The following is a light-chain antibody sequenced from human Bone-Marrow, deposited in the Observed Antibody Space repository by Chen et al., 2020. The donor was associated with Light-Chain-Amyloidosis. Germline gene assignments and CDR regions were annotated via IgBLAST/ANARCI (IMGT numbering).Light chain of an antibody. V-gene: IGKV3-11*01. Sequence: EFVLTQSPATLSLSPGERATLSCRASQSVGSYLAWYQQKPGQAPRLLIYDASNRAIGIPARFSGSGSGTDFTLTISSLEPEDFAVYYCQQRSNWPPALTVGGGTMVEIK. J-gene: IGKJ4*01. CDR1: QSVGSY. CDR3: QQRSNWPPALT. CDR2: DAS.